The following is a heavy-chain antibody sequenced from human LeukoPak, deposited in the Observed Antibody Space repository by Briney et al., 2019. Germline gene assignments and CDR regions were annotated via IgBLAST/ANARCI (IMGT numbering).Heavy chain of an antibody. CDR3: AGQLGGTTLDY. V-gene: IGHV4-4*02. CDR1: GGSISGSNW. CDR2: IYHSGST. J-gene: IGHJ4*02. Sequence: PSGTLSLTCAVSGGSISGSNWWSWVRQPPGKGLEWIGEIYHSGSTNYNPSLKSRVTISVDTSKNQLSLKLSSVTAADTAVYYCAGQLGGTTLDYWGQGTLVTVSS. D-gene: IGHD1-26*01.